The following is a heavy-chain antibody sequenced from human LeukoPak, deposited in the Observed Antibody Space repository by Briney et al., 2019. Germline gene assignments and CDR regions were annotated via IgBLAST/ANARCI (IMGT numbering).Heavy chain of an antibody. D-gene: IGHD2-15*01. CDR2: IHYDGSNK. CDR3: AKVIPVRYSKGPYYFDY. CDR1: GFTFSSYG. V-gene: IGHV3-30*02. Sequence: PGGSLRLSCAASGFTFSSYGMHWVRQAPGKGLEWVAFIHYDGSNKYYADSVKGRFTISRDNSKNTLYLQMNSLRGEDTAVYYCAKVIPVRYSKGPYYFDYWGRGTLVTVSS. J-gene: IGHJ4*02.